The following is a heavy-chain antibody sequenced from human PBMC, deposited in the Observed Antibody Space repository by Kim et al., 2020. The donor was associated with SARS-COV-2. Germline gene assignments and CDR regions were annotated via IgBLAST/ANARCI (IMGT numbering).Heavy chain of an antibody. J-gene: IGHJ4*02. D-gene: IGHD6-19*01. CDR3: AKDITLGIAVAGTAQDY. Sequence: GGSLRLSCAASGFTFDDYAIHWVRQAPGKGLEWVSLISGNGGNTYYADSVKGRFTISRDNSKNSLYLQMNSLKTEDTALYYCAKDITLGIAVAGTAQDYWGQGTLATVSS. CDR2: ISGNGGNT. V-gene: IGHV3-43*02. CDR1: GFTFDDYA.